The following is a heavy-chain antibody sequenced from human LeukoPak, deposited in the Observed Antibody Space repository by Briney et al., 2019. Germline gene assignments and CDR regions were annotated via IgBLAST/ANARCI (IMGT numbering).Heavy chain of an antibody. Sequence: SETLSLTCAVSGYSLSSGYYWGWIRQPPGKGLEWIGSIYHSRSTYYNPSLKSRVTISVDTSKNQFSLKLSSVTAADTAVYYCARRPRNYYDSSGYYFDYWGQGTLVTVSA. CDR1: GYSLSSGYY. V-gene: IGHV4-38-2*01. D-gene: IGHD3-22*01. CDR2: IYHSRST. J-gene: IGHJ4*02. CDR3: ARRPRNYYDSSGYYFDY.